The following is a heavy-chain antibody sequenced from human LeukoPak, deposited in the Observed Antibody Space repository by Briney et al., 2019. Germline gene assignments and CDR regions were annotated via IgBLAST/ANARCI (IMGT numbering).Heavy chain of an antibody. CDR1: GFTFSRYS. CDR3: ARDPPFIGGRPGGFDY. Sequence: PGGSLRLSCAASGFTFSRYSMNWVRQAPGKGLEWVSYITSTSSLIYYADSVKGRFTISRDNAKNSLYLQMNSLRAEDTAVYYCARDPPFIGGRPGGFDYWGQGTLVTVSS. V-gene: IGHV3-48*01. CDR2: ITSTSSLI. D-gene: IGHD6-6*01. J-gene: IGHJ4*02.